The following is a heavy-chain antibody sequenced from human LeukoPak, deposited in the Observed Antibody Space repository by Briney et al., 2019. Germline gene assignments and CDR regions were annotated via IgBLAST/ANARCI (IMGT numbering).Heavy chain of an antibody. Sequence: PSETLSLTCTVSGGSISSSSYYWGWIRQPPGKGLEWIGSIYYSGSTYYNPSLKSRVTISVDTSKNQFSLKLSSVTAADTAVYYCARLSPAIDYWGQGTLVTVSS. CDR2: IYYSGST. J-gene: IGHJ4*02. CDR3: ARLSPAIDY. CDR1: GGSISSSSYY. V-gene: IGHV4-39*01.